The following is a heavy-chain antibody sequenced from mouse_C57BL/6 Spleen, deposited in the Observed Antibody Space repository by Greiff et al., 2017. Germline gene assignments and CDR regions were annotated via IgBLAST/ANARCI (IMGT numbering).Heavy chain of an antibody. CDR1: GFTFSDYY. CDR2: INYDGSST. J-gene: IGHJ1*03. CDR3: ARSSSYYGSSFDV. D-gene: IGHD1-1*01. Sequence: DVKLVESEGGLVQPGSSMKLSCTASGFTFSDYYMAWVRQVPEKGLEWVANINYDGSSTYYLDSLKSRFIISRDNAKNILYLQMSSLKSEDTATYYCARSSSYYGSSFDVWGTGTTVTVSS. V-gene: IGHV5-16*01.